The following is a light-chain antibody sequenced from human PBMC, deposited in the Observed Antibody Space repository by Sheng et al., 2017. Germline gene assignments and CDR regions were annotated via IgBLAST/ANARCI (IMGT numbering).Light chain of an antibody. CDR1: QSVSSN. Sequence: EIVMTQSPATLSVSPGERVTLSCRASQSVSSNLAWYQQKPGQAPRLLIYGVSTRATGIPARFSGSGSGTEFTLTISSLQSEDLAVYYCQQYNNWWTFGQGTKVEIK. CDR3: QQYNNWWT. V-gene: IGKV3-15*01. J-gene: IGKJ1*01. CDR2: GVS.